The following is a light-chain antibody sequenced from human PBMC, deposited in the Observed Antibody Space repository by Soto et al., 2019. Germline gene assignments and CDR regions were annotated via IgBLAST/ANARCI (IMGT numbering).Light chain of an antibody. CDR2: DVN. V-gene: IGLV2-8*01. J-gene: IGLJ3*02. Sequence: QSALTQPPSASGSPGQSLTISCTGTSTDVGNYNYVSWYQQHPGKALKLMISDVNRRPSGVPDRFSGSKSGNTASLTVSGLQAEDEADYYCSSYAGSNNWVFGGGTKLTVL. CDR3: SSYAGSNNWV. CDR1: STDVGNYNY.